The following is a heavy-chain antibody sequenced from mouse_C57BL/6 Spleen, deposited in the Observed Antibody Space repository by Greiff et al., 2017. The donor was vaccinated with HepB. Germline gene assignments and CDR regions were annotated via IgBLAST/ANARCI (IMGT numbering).Heavy chain of an antibody. Sequence: EVKLKQSGPELVKPGASVKISCKASGYSFTGYYMNWVKQSPEKSLEWIGEINPSTGGTTYNQKFKAKATLTVDKSSSTAYMQLKSLTSEDSAVYYCANYYGSSYWYFDVWGTGTTVTVSS. CDR3: ANYYGSSYWYFDV. CDR2: INPSTGGT. D-gene: IGHD1-1*01. V-gene: IGHV1-42*01. J-gene: IGHJ1*03. CDR1: GYSFTGYY.